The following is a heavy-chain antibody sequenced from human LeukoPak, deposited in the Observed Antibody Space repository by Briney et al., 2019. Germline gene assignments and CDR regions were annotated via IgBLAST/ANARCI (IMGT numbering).Heavy chain of an antibody. D-gene: IGHD2-21*01. V-gene: IGHV3-30*02. CDR3: AKDRQTYASYGYFDY. Sequence: GGSLRLSCATSGFTFSTYDMHWVRRAPGKGLEWVADIRFDGLRERYADSVRGRVTVSRDNSKNTLFLQMNSLRAEDTAVYYCAKDRQTYASYGYFDYWGQGTLVPVST. J-gene: IGHJ4*02. CDR2: IRFDGLRE. CDR1: GFTFSTYD.